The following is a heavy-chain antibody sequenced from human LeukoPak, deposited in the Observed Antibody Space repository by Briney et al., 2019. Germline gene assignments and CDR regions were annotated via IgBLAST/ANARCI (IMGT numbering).Heavy chain of an antibody. Sequence: PGGSLRLSCAASGFTFSTYWMHWVRQAPGKGLVWVSRVNGDGSSTNYADSVKGRFTISRDNSKNTLSLQMNSLRAADAAVYYCAKGGLRDGYSYASWGQGTLITVSS. CDR2: VNGDGSST. CDR1: GFTFSTYW. V-gene: IGHV3-74*01. J-gene: IGHJ5*02. D-gene: IGHD5-24*01. CDR3: AKGGLRDGYSYAS.